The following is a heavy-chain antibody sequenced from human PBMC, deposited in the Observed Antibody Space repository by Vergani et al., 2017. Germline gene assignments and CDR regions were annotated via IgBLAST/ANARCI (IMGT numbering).Heavy chain of an antibody. CDR1: GFTFSSYA. D-gene: IGHD3-10*01. CDR3: AKDRDTVVRGVLDY. CDR2: ISGSGGST. J-gene: IGHJ4*02. Sequence: EVQLLESGGGLVQPGGSLRLSCAASGFTFSSYAMNWVRQAPGKGLEWVSGISGSGGSTDYADSVKGRFTISRDNSKNTLYLQMNSLRAEDTAVYYCAKDRDTVVRGVLDYWGQETLVTVS. V-gene: IGHV3-23*01.